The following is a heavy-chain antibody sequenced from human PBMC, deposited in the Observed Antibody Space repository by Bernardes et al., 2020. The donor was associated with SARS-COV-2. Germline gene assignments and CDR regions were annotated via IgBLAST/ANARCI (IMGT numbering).Heavy chain of an antibody. J-gene: IGHJ5*02. CDR1: GFTFSTYY. CDR2: ISPTGSRT. CDR3: AVESGMAVADNYWFDP. V-gene: IGHV1-46*03. D-gene: IGHD6-19*01. Sequence: ASVKVSCRTSGFTFSTYYMHWVRQAPGQGLEWMGIISPTGSRTIYAQRFQGRLTITRDTSTSTLYMELSSLRSEDTAVYYCAVESGMAVADNYWFDPWGQGTLVTVSS.